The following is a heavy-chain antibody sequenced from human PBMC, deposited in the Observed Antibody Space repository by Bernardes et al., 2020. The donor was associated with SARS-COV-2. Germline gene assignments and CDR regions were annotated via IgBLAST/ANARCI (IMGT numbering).Heavy chain of an antibody. Sequence: GGSLRLSCAASGFTFNNFGMHWVRQAPGRGLEWVAVISYEGSKKYYADSLEGRFTISKDNSKNTVYLQMNNLRSEDTAIYYCAKVQAILWIRPYKSAMDVWGQGTTVTVSS. J-gene: IGHJ6*02. D-gene: IGHD5-18*01. CDR1: GFTFNNFG. CDR3: AKVQAILWIRPYKSAMDV. CDR2: ISYEGSKK. V-gene: IGHV3-30*18.